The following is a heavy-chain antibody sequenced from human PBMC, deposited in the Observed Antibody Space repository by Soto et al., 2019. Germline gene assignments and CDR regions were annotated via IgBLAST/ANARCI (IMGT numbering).Heavy chain of an antibody. D-gene: IGHD6-13*01. Sequence: GGSLRLSCAASGFTFSSYAMSWVRQAPGKGLEWVSAISGSGGSTYYADSVKGRFTISRDNSKNTLYLQMNSLRAEDTAVYYCAKGFEVVQQLVYYYYYGMDVWGQGTTVTVSS. CDR1: GFTFSSYA. CDR2: ISGSGGST. J-gene: IGHJ6*02. V-gene: IGHV3-23*01. CDR3: AKGFEVVQQLVYYYYYGMDV.